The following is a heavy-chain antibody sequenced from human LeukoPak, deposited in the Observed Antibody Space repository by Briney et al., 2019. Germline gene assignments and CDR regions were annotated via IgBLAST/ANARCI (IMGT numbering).Heavy chain of an antibody. CDR1: GGSLSSGGYY. CDR2: IYDSGKT. J-gene: IGHJ4*02. CDR3: ARGVRSGSLIGALDY. V-gene: IGHV4-31*03. Sequence: PSETLSLTCTVSGGSLSSGGYYWSWIRQHPGKGLDWIGYIYDSGKTYYHPSLKSRITISVDTSKNQFSLKLSSVTAADTAVYYCARGVRSGSLIGALDYWGQGTLVTVSS. D-gene: IGHD3-10*01.